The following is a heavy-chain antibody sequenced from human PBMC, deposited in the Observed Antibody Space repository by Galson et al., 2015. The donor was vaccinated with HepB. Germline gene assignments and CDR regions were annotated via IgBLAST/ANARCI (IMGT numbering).Heavy chain of an antibody. CDR1: GYTLTELS. D-gene: IGHD3-16*01. J-gene: IGHJ6*02. CDR2: FDPEDGET. V-gene: IGHV1-24*01. CDR3: ATVGGRTHSDPLQDYYYYGMDV. Sequence: SVKVSCKVSGYTLTELSMHWVRQAPGKGLEWMGGFDPEDGETIYAQKFQGRVTMTEDTSTDTAYMELSSLRSEDTAVYYCATVGGRTHSDPLQDYYYYGMDVWGQGTTVTVSS.